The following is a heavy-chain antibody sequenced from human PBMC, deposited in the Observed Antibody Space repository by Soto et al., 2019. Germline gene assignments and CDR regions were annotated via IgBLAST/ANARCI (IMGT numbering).Heavy chain of an antibody. Sequence: PSETLSLTCTVSGGSISSYYWSWIRQPPGKGLERIGYIYYSGSTNYNPSLKSRVTISVDTSKNQFSLKLSSVTAADTAVYYCASRRSYHYGSGSYQPYNWFDPWGQGSLVTVSS. J-gene: IGHJ5*02. D-gene: IGHD3-10*01. CDR1: GGSISSYY. V-gene: IGHV4-59*01. CDR3: ASRRSYHYGSGSYQPYNWFDP. CDR2: IYYSGST.